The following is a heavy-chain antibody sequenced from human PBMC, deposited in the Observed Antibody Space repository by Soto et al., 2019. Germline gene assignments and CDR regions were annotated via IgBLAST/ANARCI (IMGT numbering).Heavy chain of an antibody. J-gene: IGHJ4*02. CDR1: GFTFSNAW. V-gene: IGHV3-15*07. CDR3: TTSISGLVTGH. D-gene: IGHD3-3*01. Sequence: EVQLVESGGGLVKPGGSLRLSCAASGFTFSNAWMNWVRQAPGKGLEWVGRIRSNADGGTADYAAPVKGRFTFSRDDSQNTLFLQMNSLTTEDTAVYFCTTSISGLVTGHWGQGTLVTVSS. CDR2: IRSNADGGTA.